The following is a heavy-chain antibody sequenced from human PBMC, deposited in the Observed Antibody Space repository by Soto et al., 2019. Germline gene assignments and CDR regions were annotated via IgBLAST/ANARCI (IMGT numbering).Heavy chain of an antibody. Sequence: SETLSLTCAVSGGSISSGGYSWSWIRQPPGKGLEWIGYIYHSGSTYYNPSLKSRVTISVDRSKNQFSLKLTSVTAADTAVYYCARDKITGLFDYWGQGTLVTVSS. CDR2: IYHSGST. V-gene: IGHV4-30-2*01. CDR1: GGSISSGGYS. CDR3: ARDKITGLFDY. D-gene: IGHD2-8*02. J-gene: IGHJ4*02.